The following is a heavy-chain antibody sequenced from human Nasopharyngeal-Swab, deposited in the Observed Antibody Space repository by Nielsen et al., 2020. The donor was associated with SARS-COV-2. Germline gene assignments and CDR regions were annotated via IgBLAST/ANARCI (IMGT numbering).Heavy chain of an antibody. J-gene: IGHJ4*02. CDR2: IYYSGST. Sequence: GSLRLSCTVSGGSVSSGSYYWSWIRQPPGKGLEWIGYIYYSGSTNYNPSLKSRVTISVDTSKNQFSLKLSSVTAADTAVYYCATMVRGASLDYWGQGTLVTVSS. D-gene: IGHD3-10*01. CDR3: ATMVRGASLDY. V-gene: IGHV4-61*01. CDR1: GGSVSSGSYY.